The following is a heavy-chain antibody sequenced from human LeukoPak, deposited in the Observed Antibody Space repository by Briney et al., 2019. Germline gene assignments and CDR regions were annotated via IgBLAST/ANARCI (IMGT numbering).Heavy chain of an antibody. CDR1: GGSFSGFY. J-gene: IGHJ4*02. CDR3: ARGGTFGEPFSRS. CDR2: INQSGVT. V-gene: IGHV4-34*01. D-gene: IGHD3-10*01. Sequence: SETLSLTCAAYGGSFSGFYGSWIRQSPGKGLEWIGEINQSGVTNYSPSLKSRVTISADTSKNQFSLKVNSVTAADTAVYYCARGGTFGEPFSRSWGQGTLVTVSS.